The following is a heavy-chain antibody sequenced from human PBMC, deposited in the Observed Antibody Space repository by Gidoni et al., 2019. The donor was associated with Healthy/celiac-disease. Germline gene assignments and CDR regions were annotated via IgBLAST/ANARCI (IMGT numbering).Heavy chain of an antibody. Sequence: QVQLQESGPGLVKPSQTLSLTCTVSGGSISSGGYYCSWIRQHPGKGLEWIGYLYYSGSTYYNPSLKSRVTISVDTSKNQFSLKLSSVTAADAAVYYCARGGHSSGWYYFDYWGQGTLVTVSS. D-gene: IGHD6-19*01. CDR3: ARGGHSSGWYYFDY. CDR2: LYYSGST. V-gene: IGHV4-31*03. J-gene: IGHJ4*02. CDR1: GGSISSGGYY.